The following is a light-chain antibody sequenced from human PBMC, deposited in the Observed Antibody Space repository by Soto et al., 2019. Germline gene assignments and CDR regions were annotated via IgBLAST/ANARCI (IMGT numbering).Light chain of an antibody. CDR2: GAS. V-gene: IGKV3-20*01. CDR3: QQYGSSPPAWT. J-gene: IGKJ1*01. CDR1: QSVSSSY. Sequence: EIVLTQSPGTLSLSPGERATLSCRASQSVSSSYLAWYQQKPGQAPRLLIYGASSRATGIPDRFSGSGSGTDFTLTISRLEPEDFAVYYCQQYGSSPPAWTFGQGNKVEIK.